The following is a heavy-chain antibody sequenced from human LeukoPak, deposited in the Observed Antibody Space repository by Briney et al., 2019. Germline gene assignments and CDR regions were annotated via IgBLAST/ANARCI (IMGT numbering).Heavy chain of an antibody. D-gene: IGHD6-6*01. CDR1: GFTFSSYA. CDR2: ISYDGSNK. J-gene: IGHJ6*02. Sequence: GRSLRLSCAASGFTFSSYAMHWVRQAPGKGLEWVAVISYDGSNKYYADSVKGRFTISRDNSKNTLYLQMNSLRAEDTTVYYCARALAARRRLTYYYGMDVWGQGTTVTVSS. V-gene: IGHV3-30-3*01. CDR3: ARALAARRRLTYYYGMDV.